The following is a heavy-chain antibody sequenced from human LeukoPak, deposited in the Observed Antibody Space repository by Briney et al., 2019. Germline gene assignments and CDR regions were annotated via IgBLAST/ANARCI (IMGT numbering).Heavy chain of an antibody. Sequence: SETLSLTCTVSGGSISSGGYWSWIRQLPGKGLEWIGCIYYSGTTYYNSSLKSRVSISVDTSKNQFSLKLSSVTVADTAVYYCARDLDGYTRYDYWGQGTLVTVSS. CDR1: GGSISSGGY. CDR3: ARDLDGYTRYDY. CDR2: IYYSGTT. D-gene: IGHD3-9*01. J-gene: IGHJ4*02. V-gene: IGHV4-31*03.